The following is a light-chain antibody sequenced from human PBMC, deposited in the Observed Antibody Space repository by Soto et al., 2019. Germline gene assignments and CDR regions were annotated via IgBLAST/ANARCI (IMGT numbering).Light chain of an antibody. J-gene: IGKJ4*01. V-gene: IGKV3-20*01. Sequence: EFVLTQSPGTLSLSPGERATLSCRASQSVSSSYFAWYQQKPGQAPRILIYGASTRATGIPDRFSGSGSGTDFTLTISRLEPEDFAVYYCQQYGSSPPLTFGGGNKVEIK. CDR3: QQYGSSPPLT. CDR2: GAS. CDR1: QSVSSSY.